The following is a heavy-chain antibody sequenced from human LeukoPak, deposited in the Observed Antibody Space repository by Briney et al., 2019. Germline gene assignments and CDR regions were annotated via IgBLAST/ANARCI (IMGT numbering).Heavy chain of an antibody. CDR2: IIPIFGTA. J-gene: IGHJ4*02. CDR1: GGTSSSYA. Sequence: SVKVSCKASGGTSSSYAISWVRQAPGQGLEWMGGIIPIFGTANYAQKFQGRVTITTDESTSTAYMEPSSLRSEDTAVYYCATAYCGGDCYATNFDYWGQGTRVTVSS. D-gene: IGHD2-21*02. V-gene: IGHV1-69*05. CDR3: ATAYCGGDCYATNFDY.